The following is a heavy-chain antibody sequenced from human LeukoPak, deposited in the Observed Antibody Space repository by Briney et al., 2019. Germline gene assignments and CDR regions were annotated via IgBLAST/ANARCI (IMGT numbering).Heavy chain of an antibody. CDR3: ARASRRLAFDN. V-gene: IGHV3-66*01. Sequence: GGSLRLSCVASRFTVSNNHMTWVRQAPGRGLEWVPLIYNAENTYDADSVQGRFTISKDNSKNTLYLQMNSLRPEDTAVYFCARASRRLAFDNWGQGTLVTVSS. CDR2: IYNAENT. D-gene: IGHD6-19*01. CDR1: RFTVSNNH. J-gene: IGHJ4*02.